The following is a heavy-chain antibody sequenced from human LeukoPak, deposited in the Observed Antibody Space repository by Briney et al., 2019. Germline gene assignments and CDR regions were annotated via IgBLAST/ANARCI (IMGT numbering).Heavy chain of an antibody. Sequence: GGSLRLSCAASGFTFSSYWMSWVRQAPGKGLEWVANIKQDGSEKQYVDSVKGRFAISRDNAENSLYLQMNSLKAEDTAVYYCGRFTRSGDSVYWGQGTLATVSS. CDR3: GRFTRSGDSVY. CDR2: IKQDGSEK. J-gene: IGHJ4*02. D-gene: IGHD7-27*01. V-gene: IGHV3-7*04. CDR1: GFTFSSYW.